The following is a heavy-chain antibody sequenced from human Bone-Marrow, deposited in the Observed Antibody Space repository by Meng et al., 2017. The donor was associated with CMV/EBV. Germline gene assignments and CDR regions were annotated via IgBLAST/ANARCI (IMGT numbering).Heavy chain of an antibody. J-gene: IGHJ3*02. CDR1: GYTFTSYY. D-gene: IGHD6-13*01. Sequence: ASVKVSCKASGYTFTSYYMHWVRQAPGQGLEWMGIINPSGGSTSYAQKFQGRVTMTRDTSTSTVYMELSSLRSEDTAVYYCTRDPYSTDDAFDIWGQGTMATVSS. CDR3: TRDPYSTDDAFDI. CDR2: INPSGGST. V-gene: IGHV1-46*01.